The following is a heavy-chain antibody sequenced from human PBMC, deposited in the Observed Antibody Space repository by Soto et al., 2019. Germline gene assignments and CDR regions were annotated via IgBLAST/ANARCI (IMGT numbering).Heavy chain of an antibody. V-gene: IGHV2-5*02. D-gene: IGHD3-16*01. CDR1: GFSLSTSGVG. CDR2: IYWDDDE. Sequence: QITLKESGPTLVKPTQTLTLTCTFSGFSLSTSGVGVGWIRQPPGKALEWLAVIYWDDDERYSPSLKSSLTIATDTSNNPALLTMTIVDPVDTATYYCARGGGSGNSADVQHWGQGTQVTVSS. J-gene: IGHJ1*01. CDR3: ARGGGSGNSADVQH.